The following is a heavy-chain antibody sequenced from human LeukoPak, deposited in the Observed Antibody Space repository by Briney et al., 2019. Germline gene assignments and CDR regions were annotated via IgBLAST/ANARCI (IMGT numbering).Heavy chain of an antibody. D-gene: IGHD2-21*01. V-gene: IGHV3-21*01. CDR3: ARGGLLYYYYIDV. Sequence: PGGSLRLSCAASGFTSSSYWMSWVRQAPGKGLEWVSSISTSSSYIYYADSVKGRFTISRDNARNSLYLEMNSLRAEDTAVYYCARGGLLYYYYIDVWGKGTTVTISS. CDR2: ISTSSSYI. J-gene: IGHJ6*03. CDR1: GFTSSSYW.